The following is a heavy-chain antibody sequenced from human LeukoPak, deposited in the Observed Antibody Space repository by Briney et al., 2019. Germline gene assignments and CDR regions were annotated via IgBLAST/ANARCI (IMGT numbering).Heavy chain of an antibody. CDR1: GFTFSTYS. D-gene: IGHD2-2*01. V-gene: IGHV3-48*04. CDR2: ISSSSSTI. CDR3: ARAHTSSSAADL. J-gene: IGHJ5*02. Sequence: GGSLTLSCAACGFTFSTYSIVWVGQAPGKGLEWISYISSSSSTIDFADSVKGRFTISRDNARNSVYLQVNSLRAEDTDVYYCARAHTSSSAADLWGQGTLVTVSS.